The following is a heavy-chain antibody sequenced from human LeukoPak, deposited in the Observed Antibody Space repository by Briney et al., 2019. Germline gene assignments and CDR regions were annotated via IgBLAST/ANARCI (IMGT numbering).Heavy chain of an antibody. Sequence: SETLSLTCTVSGGSISSSSYYWGWIRQPPGKGLEWIGSIYYSGSTYYNPSLKSRVTISVDTSKNQFSLKLSSVTAADTAVYYCARDNVYMVRGVIITSWFDPWGQGTLVTVSS. V-gene: IGHV4-39*07. J-gene: IGHJ5*02. CDR1: GGSISSSSYY. CDR3: ARDNVYMVRGVIITSWFDP. CDR2: IYYSGST. D-gene: IGHD3-10*01.